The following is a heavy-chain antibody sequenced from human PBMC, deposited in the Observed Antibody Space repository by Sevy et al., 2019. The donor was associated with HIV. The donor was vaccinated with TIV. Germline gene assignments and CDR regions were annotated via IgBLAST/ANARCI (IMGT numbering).Heavy chain of an antibody. CDR2: INPNSGVT. J-gene: IGHJ4*02. V-gene: IGHV1-2*02. D-gene: IGHD3-3*01. CDR3: AGGQLQFLELFVGDS. Sequence: ASVKVSCKASGYTFTDYFMHWVRQAPGQGLEWMGWINPNSGVTNYAQKFQGRVTMTRDTSISTAYMELNRLRSDDRALYYCAGGQLQFLELFVGDSWGQGTLVTVSS. CDR1: GYTFTDYF.